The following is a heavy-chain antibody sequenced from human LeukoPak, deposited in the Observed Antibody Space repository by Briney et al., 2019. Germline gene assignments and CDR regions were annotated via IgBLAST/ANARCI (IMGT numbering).Heavy chain of an antibody. CDR3: AKDGRQYSSGWSTDY. CDR1: GFTFSNYA. J-gene: IGHJ4*02. V-gene: IGHV3-23*01. D-gene: IGHD6-19*01. CDR2: ISGSGGST. Sequence: PGGPLRLSCAASGFTFSNYAMYWVRQAPGRGLEWVSVISGSGGSTYYADSVKGRFTISRDNSKNTLYLQMNSLRAEDTAVYYCAKDGRQYSSGWSTDYWGQGTLVTVSS.